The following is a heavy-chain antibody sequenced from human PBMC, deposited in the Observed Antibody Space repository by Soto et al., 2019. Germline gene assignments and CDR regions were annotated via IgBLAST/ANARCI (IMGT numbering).Heavy chain of an antibody. V-gene: IGHV4-34*01. CDR3: ASPGEYRDAFDI. Sequence: SETLSLTCAVYGGSFSGYYWSWIRQPPGKGLEWIGEINHSGSTNYNPSLKSRVTISVDTSKNQFSLKLSSVTAADTAVYYCASPGEYRDAFDIWGKGTMVTV. CDR1: GGSFSGYY. CDR2: INHSGST. J-gene: IGHJ3*02. D-gene: IGHD2-2*02.